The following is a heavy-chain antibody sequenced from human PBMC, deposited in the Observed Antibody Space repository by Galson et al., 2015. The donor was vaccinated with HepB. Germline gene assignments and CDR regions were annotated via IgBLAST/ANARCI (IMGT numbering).Heavy chain of an antibody. V-gene: IGHV1-69*06. CDR3: ARDGRDYGDYGLDYYGMDV. CDR2: IIPIFGTA. Sequence: SVKVSCKASGGTFSSYAISWVRQAPGQGLEWMGGIIPIFGTANYAQKFQGRVTITADKSTSTAYMELSSLRSEDTAVYYCARDGRDYGDYGLDYYGMDVWGQGTTVTVSS. J-gene: IGHJ6*02. D-gene: IGHD4-17*01. CDR1: GGTFSSYA.